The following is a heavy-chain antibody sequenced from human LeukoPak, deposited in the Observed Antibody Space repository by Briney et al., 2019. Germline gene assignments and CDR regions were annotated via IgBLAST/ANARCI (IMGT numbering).Heavy chain of an antibody. J-gene: IGHJ3*02. Sequence: GASVKVSCKASGYTFTSYGISWVRQAPGQGLEWMGWISAYNGNTNYAQKLQGRVTMTTDTSTSTAYMELRSLRSDDTAVYYCARVHSPYYDFWSGYYPADAFDIWGQGTMVTVSS. D-gene: IGHD3-3*01. CDR3: ARVHSPYYDFWSGYYPADAFDI. CDR1: GYTFTSYG. V-gene: IGHV1-18*01. CDR2: ISAYNGNT.